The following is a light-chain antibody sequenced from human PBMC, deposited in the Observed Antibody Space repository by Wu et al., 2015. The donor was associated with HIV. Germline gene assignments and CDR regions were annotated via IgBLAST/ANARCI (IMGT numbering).Light chain of an antibody. CDR1: QSVSSSY. CDR3: QQYGSSHS. J-gene: IGKJ2*03. CDR2: GAS. Sequence: EIVLTQSPAILSLSPGERATLSCRASQSVSSSYLAWYQQKPGQAPRLLIYGASSRATGIPDRFSGSGSGTDFTLTISRLEPEDFAVYYCQQYGSSHSFGQGTKLEIK. V-gene: IGKV3-20*01.